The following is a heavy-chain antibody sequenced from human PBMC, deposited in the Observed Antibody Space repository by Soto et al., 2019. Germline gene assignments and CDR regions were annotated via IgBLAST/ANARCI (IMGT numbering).Heavy chain of an antibody. J-gene: IGHJ5*02. CDR2: INHSGGT. CDR3: ARGYYDILTARGWFDP. V-gene: IGHV4-34*01. CDR1: GGSFSGYY. D-gene: IGHD3-9*01. Sequence: QVQLQQWGAGLLKPSETLSLTCAVYGGSFSGYYWSWIRQPPGKGLEWIGEINHSGGTNYNPSLKSRVTISVDTSKIQFSLKLSSVTVADTAVYYCARGYYDILTARGWFDPWGQGTLVTVSS.